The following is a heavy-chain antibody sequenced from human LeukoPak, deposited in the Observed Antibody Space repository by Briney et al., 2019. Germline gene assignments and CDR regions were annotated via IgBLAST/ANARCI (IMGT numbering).Heavy chain of an antibody. J-gene: IGHJ4*02. V-gene: IGHV3-33*01. D-gene: IGHD5-18*01. CDR2: IWFDGSKK. CDR3: ARALSAMVADN. Sequence: GGSLRLSCAASGXTFSSYGMHWVRQVRQAPGKGPAWVAVIWFDGSKKYYSDSVKGRFTISRDNSKNTLYLQMNSLRAEDTAVYYCARALSAMVADNWGQGTLVTVSS. CDR1: GXTFSSYG.